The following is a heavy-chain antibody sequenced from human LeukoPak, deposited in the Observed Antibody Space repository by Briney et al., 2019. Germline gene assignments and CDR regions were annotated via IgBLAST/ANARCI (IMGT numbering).Heavy chain of an antibody. Sequence: GGSLRLSCAASGFTVSSNYMSWVRQAPGKGLEWVSVIYSGGSTYYADSVKGRFTISRDNSKNTLYLQMNSLRAEDAAVYYCARAPPCGGGSCYGGFLDYGGQGPRATVS. CDR3: ARAPPCGGGSCYGGFLDY. D-gene: IGHD2-15*01. CDR2: IYSGGST. J-gene: IGHJ4*02. V-gene: IGHV3-53*01. CDR1: GFTVSSNY.